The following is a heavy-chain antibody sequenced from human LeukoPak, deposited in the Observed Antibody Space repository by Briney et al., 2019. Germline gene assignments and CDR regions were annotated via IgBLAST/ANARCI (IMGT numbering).Heavy chain of an antibody. CDR1: GGSISSSSYY. J-gene: IGHJ4*02. CDR3: ARGAGGLRSIDY. Sequence: SETLSLTCTVSGGSISSSSYYWGWIRQPPGKGLEWIGSIYYSGSTYYNPSLKSRVTISVDTSKNQFSLKLSSVTAADTAVYYCARGAGGLRSIDYWGQGTLVTVSS. V-gene: IGHV4-39*07. D-gene: IGHD5-12*01. CDR2: IYYSGST.